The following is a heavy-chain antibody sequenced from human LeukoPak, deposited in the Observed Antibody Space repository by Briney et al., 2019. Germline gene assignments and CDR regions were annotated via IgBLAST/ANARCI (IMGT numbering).Heavy chain of an antibody. J-gene: IGHJ4*02. CDR3: ARVPRVPAAMPCDY. CDR1: GDSVSTNSAA. V-gene: IGHV6-1*01. Sequence: SQTLSLTCAISGDSVSTNSAAWNWLRQSPSRGLEWLGRTYYRSKWYNDYAVSVKSRISINPDTSKNQFSLHLNSVTPDDTAVYYCARVPRVPAAMPCDYWGQGTLVTVSS. D-gene: IGHD2-2*01. CDR2: TYYRSKWYN.